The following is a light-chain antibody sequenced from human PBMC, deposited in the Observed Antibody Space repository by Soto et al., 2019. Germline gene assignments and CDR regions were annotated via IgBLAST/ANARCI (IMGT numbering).Light chain of an antibody. Sequence: EIVLTQSPATLSLSPGERATLSCRASQSVSSSLAWYQQKPGQAPRLLMYDASKRATGIPARFSGSGSGTEFTLTISNLQSEDFAVYHCQQYDKWPRTFGQGTKVDI. CDR3: QQYDKWPRT. V-gene: IGKV3-11*01. CDR2: DAS. CDR1: QSVSSS. J-gene: IGKJ1*01.